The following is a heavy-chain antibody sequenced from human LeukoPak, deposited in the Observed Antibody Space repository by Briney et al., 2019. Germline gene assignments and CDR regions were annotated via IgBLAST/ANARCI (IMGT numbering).Heavy chain of an antibody. CDR1: GGSIRSYY. D-gene: IGHD3-9*01. Sequence: SETLSLTCTFSGGSIRSYYWSWIRQPPGKGLGWIGYIYYSGSTNYNPSLKSRVTISVDTSKNQFSLNLSSVNAADTAVYYCARVTPSPLYDILTGRVRRIDAFDIWGQGTMVTVSS. V-gene: IGHV4-59*01. CDR3: ARVTPSPLYDILTGRVRRIDAFDI. J-gene: IGHJ3*02. CDR2: IYYSGST.